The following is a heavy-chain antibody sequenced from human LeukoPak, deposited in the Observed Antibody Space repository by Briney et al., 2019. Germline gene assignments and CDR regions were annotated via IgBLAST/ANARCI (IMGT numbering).Heavy chain of an antibody. D-gene: IGHD3-10*01. CDR2: ISYDGSNK. V-gene: IGHV3-30*18. CDR1: GFTFSSYG. CDR3: ANSGDYYYMDV. Sequence: GGSLRLSCAASGFTFSSYGMHWVRQAPGKGLEWVAVISYDGSNKYYADSVKGRFTISRDNSKNTLYLQMNSLRAEDTAVYYCANSGDYYYMDVWGKGTTVTVSS. J-gene: IGHJ6*03.